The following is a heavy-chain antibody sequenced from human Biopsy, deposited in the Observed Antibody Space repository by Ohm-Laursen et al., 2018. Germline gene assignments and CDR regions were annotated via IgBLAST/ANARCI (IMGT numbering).Heavy chain of an antibody. CDR3: ARLNSGTYDASDL. J-gene: IGHJ3*01. Sequence: SLRLSCAAFGFAFNLYEMNWVRQAPGKGMEWISYIYGGGSPVSYADSVKGRFTISRDNAQNSLYLHMNSLRAEDTAVYYCARLNSGTYDASDLWGQGTMVIVSS. D-gene: IGHD1-26*01. CDR1: GFAFNLYE. V-gene: IGHV3-48*03. CDR2: IYGGGSPV.